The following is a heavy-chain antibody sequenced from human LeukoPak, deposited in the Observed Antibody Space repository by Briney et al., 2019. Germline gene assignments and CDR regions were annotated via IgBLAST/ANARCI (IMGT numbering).Heavy chain of an antibody. Sequence: GESLKISCKASGYSFTTYWIAWVRQLPGKGLEWMGRVYPGDSDTTYSPSFQGQVTISADKSINTAYLQWSSLEASDTAIHYCARQRDYGEPMYARYFDFWGQGNQVTVSS. J-gene: IGHJ4*02. CDR3: ARQRDYGEPMYARYFDF. CDR1: GYSFTTYW. V-gene: IGHV5-51*01. D-gene: IGHD4-17*01. CDR2: VYPGDSDT.